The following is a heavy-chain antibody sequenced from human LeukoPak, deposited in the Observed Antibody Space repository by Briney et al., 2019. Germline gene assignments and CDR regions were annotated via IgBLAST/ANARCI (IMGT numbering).Heavy chain of an antibody. CDR1: GFTFSSYA. D-gene: IGHD3-10*01. V-gene: IGHV3-23*01. CDR2: ISGSGGST. Sequence: GGSLRLSCAASGFTFSSYAMSWVRQAPGKGLEWVSAISGSGGSTYYADSVKGRFTISRDNSKNTLYLQMNSLRAEDTAVYYCAREENYYGSGSSDPYYYYGMDVWGQGTTVTVSS. CDR3: AREENYYGSGSSDPYYYYGMDV. J-gene: IGHJ6*02.